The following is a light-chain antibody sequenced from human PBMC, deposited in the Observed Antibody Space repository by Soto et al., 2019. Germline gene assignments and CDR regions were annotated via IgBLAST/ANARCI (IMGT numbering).Light chain of an antibody. J-gene: IGKJ4*01. CDR2: GAS. CDR3: QQYSNWPLT. CDR1: QSVSSN. Sequence: EIVMTQSPATLSVSPGEGATLSCRASQSVSSNFAWYQQKPGQAPRLLLYGASTRATDIPARFSGSGSGTEFTLTISSLQSEDFAVYYCQQYSNWPLTFGGGTKVEIK. V-gene: IGKV3-15*01.